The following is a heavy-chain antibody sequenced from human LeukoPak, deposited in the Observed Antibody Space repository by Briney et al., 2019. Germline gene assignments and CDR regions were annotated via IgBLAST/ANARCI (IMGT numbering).Heavy chain of an antibody. V-gene: IGHV3-74*01. CDR1: GFTFSSYW. J-gene: IGHJ4*02. CDR2: INEDGSST. Sequence: GGSLRLSCAASGFTFSSYWMHWVRQVPGKGLVWVSRINEDGSSTSYADSVKGRFTISRDNAKNTLYLQMNSLRVEDTAVYYCTKDLTGKYDYWGQGTLVTVSS. D-gene: IGHD1-20*01. CDR3: TKDLTGKYDY.